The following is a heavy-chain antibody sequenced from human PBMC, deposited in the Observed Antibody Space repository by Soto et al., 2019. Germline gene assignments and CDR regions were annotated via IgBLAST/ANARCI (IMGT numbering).Heavy chain of an antibody. CDR1: GGSFSDYV. CDR3: ARDSPTIILPLPPQGYHHGMDI. D-gene: IGHD2-15*01. J-gene: IGHJ6*02. V-gene: IGHV1-69*01. Sequence: QVQLVQSGADVKKPGSSVRVSCKASGGSFSDYVISWVRQTPGQGLEWMGGIIPLFGATKRAQKFQGRVSLSADASTRTAYMYLSGLTSEDSGQYFCARDSPTIILPLPPQGYHHGMDIWGQGTTVIVSS. CDR2: IIPLFGAT.